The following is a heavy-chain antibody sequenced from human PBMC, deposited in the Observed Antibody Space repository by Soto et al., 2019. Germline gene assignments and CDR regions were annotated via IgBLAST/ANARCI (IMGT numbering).Heavy chain of an antibody. D-gene: IGHD2-15*01. V-gene: IGHV3-33*05. CDR3: ARDGQFCNIEDN. CDR2: ISNDGSNN. Sequence: QVQLGESGGGVVQPGRSLRLSCAASGVTFNTYGMHWVRQAPGKGLEWVAFISNDGSNNHYAYSVKGRFTISRDNSTNPLYLHMNSLRADDTALYHWARDGQFCNIEDNWGRGTLVTVSS. CDR1: GVTFNTYG. J-gene: IGHJ4*02.